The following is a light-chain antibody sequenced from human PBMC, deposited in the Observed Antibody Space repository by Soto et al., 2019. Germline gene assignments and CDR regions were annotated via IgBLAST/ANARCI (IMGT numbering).Light chain of an antibody. J-gene: IGKJ4*01. CDR2: DAS. CDR3: QQRSDWPST. Sequence: EIVLTQSPATLSLSPGERATLSCRASRSVTGYLAWYQQKPGQAPRLLIYDASSRATGVPARFSGSGSGTDFTLTITSLEPEEFAVYYCQQRSDWPSTFGGGTKVEI. CDR1: RSVTGY. V-gene: IGKV3-11*01.